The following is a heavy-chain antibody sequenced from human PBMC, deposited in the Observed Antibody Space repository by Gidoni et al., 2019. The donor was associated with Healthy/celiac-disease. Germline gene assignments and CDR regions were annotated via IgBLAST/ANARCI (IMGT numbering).Heavy chain of an antibody. V-gene: IGHV4-39*01. D-gene: IGHD3-22*01. J-gene: IGHJ4*02. CDR1: GGSISSSSYY. CDR3: ARLKEYYDSSGYSY. CDR2: IYYSGST. Sequence: QLQLQESGPGLVKPSETLSLTCTVSGGSISSSSYYWGWIRQPPGKGLEWIGSIYYSGSTYYNPSLKSRVTISVDTSKNQFSLKLSSVTAADTAVYYCARLKEYYDSSGYSYWGQGTLVTVSS.